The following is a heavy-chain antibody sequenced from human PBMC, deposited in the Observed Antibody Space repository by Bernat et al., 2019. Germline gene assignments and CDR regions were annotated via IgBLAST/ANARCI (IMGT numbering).Heavy chain of an antibody. Sequence: VQLVESGGGVVQPGRSLRLSCAASGFTFSSYGMHWVRQAPGKGLEWVGRIKSKTDGGTTDYAAPVKGRFTISRDDSKNTLYLQMNSLKTEDTAVYYCTTDPLIVVVITWGQGTLVTVSS. D-gene: IGHD3-22*01. CDR2: IKSKTDGGTT. CDR3: TTDPLIVVVIT. V-gene: IGHV3-15*07. J-gene: IGHJ5*02. CDR1: GFTFSSYG.